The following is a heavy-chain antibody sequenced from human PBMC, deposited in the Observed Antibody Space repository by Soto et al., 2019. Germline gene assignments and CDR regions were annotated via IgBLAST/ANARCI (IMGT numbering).Heavy chain of an antibody. CDR1: GYIFSNYY. CDR2: INPSGSST. J-gene: IGHJ5*02. D-gene: IGHD1-26*01. Sequence: QVQLVQSGAEVKKPGASVKVSCKASGYIFSNYYIHWVRQAPGQGIEWMGIINPSGSSTRYAQKFQGRVTMTRDTSSSTVYMELSSLRLEDTAVYYCARDVGDSGSHWFYPWGQGSLVTVSS. V-gene: IGHV1-46*01. CDR3: ARDVGDSGSHWFYP.